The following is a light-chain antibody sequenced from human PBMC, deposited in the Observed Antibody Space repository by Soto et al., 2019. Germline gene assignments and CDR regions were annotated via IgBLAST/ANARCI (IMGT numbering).Light chain of an antibody. V-gene: IGKV4-1*01. CDR1: QSVLYSSNNKNY. CDR2: WAS. Sequence: DIVMTQSPDSLAVSLGERATINCKSSQSVLYSSNNKNYLAWYQQKPGQPPKLVIYWASTRESGVPDRFSGSGYGTDFTLTISSLQAEDVAVYYCQQYYSTPYTFGQGTKLEIK. CDR3: QQYYSTPYT. J-gene: IGKJ2*01.